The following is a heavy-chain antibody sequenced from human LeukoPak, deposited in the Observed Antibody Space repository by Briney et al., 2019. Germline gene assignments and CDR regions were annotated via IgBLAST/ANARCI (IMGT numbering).Heavy chain of an antibody. V-gene: IGHV3-13*01. CDR3: ARVANYYGSGYYYGMDV. Sequence: PGGSLRLSCAASGFTFSSYDMHWVRQAPGKGLEWVSAIGTAGDTYYPGSVKGRFTISRENAKNSLYLQMNSLRAGDTAVYYCARVANYYGSGYYYGMDVWGQGTTVTVSS. CDR1: GFTFSSYD. CDR2: IGTAGDT. J-gene: IGHJ6*02. D-gene: IGHD3-10*01.